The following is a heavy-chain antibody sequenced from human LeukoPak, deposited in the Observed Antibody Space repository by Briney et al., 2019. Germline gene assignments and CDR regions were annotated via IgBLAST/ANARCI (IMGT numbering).Heavy chain of an antibody. CDR3: TRIAYCGGDCYSRFDY. CDR2: IGSSGGGI. D-gene: IGHD2-21*02. J-gene: IGHJ4*02. CDR1: GFTFSTYT. V-gene: IGHV3-23*01. Sequence: GGSLRLSCAASGFTFSTYTMYWVRHPPGKRLEWVSIIGSSGGGIHYADSVKGRFTISRDNSKNTLYLQMNSPRAEDTAVYYCTRIAYCGGDCYSRFDYWGQGILVTVTS.